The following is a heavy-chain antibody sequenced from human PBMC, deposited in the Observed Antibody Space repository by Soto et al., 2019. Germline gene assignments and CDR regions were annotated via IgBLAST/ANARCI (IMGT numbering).Heavy chain of an antibody. CDR3: ARVLPYDFWSGPRWFDP. J-gene: IGHJ5*02. CDR2: INHSGST. V-gene: IGHV4-61*08. D-gene: IGHD3-3*01. CDR1: GGSVSVGGYY. Sequence: SETLSLTCSVSGGSVSVGGYYWTWIRQLPGKGLEWIGEINHSGSTNYNPSLKSRVTISVDTSKNQFSLKLSSVTAADTAVYYCARVLPYDFWSGPRWFDPWGQGTLVTVSS.